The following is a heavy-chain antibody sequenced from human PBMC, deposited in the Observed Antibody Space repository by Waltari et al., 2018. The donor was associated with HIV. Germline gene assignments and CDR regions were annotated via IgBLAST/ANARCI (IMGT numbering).Heavy chain of an antibody. CDR1: GGSISSSSYY. V-gene: IGHV4-39*07. CDR3: ARVPYYYDSSGSIGMDV. Sequence: QLQLQESGPGLVKPSETLSLTCTVSGGSISSSSYYWGWIRQPPGKGLEWIGSIYYSGSTYYNPSLKSRVTISVDTSKNQFSLKLSSVTAADTAVYYCARVPYYYDSSGSIGMDVWGQGTTVTVSS. J-gene: IGHJ6*02. CDR2: IYYSGST. D-gene: IGHD3-22*01.